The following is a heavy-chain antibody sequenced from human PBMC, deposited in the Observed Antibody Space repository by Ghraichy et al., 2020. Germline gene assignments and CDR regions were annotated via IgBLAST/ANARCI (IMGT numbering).Heavy chain of an antibody. CDR3: ANSRAFVYYFDY. CDR2: IYPSGSN. D-gene: IGHD2-8*01. Sequence: SETLSLTCTVSNYSISNGYYWGWIRQPPGKGLEWIGSIYPSGSNYYNPSLKSRVSMSVDTPKNQFSLRLSSVTAADTAVYYCANSRAFVYYFDYWGQGTLVTVAS. CDR1: NYSISNGYY. V-gene: IGHV4-38-2*02. J-gene: IGHJ4*02.